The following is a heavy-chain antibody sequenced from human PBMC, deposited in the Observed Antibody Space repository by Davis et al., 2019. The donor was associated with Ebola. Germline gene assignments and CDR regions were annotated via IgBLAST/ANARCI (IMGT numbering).Heavy chain of an antibody. Sequence: PGGSLRLSCAASGFTFSTHWMHWVRQAPGKGLVWVSRITGDGSATNYADSVEGRFTISRDNARNTLYLQMTSLRAEDTALYYCAPTDASGNEAFDLWGRGTMVTVSS. CDR2: ITGDGSAT. CDR3: APTDASGNEAFDL. V-gene: IGHV3-74*01. CDR1: GFTFSTHW. D-gene: IGHD4-23*01. J-gene: IGHJ3*01.